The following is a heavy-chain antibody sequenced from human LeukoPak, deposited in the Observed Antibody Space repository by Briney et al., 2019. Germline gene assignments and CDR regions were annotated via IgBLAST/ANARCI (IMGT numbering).Heavy chain of an antibody. CDR2: IYYSGTT. CDR3: ARGSGWYFY. Sequence: SETLSLTCSVSGGSISSYYWSWIRQPPGKGLEWIGYIYYSGTTNYNPSLKSRVTISVDTSKNQFSLKLGSVTAADTAVYYCARGSGWYFYWGRGTLVTVSS. CDR1: GGSISSYY. D-gene: IGHD6-19*01. J-gene: IGHJ4*02. V-gene: IGHV4-59*01.